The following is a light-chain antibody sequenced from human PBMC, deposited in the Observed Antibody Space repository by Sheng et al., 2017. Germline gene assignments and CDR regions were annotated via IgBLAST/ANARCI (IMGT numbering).Light chain of an antibody. Sequence: DIQMTQSPSTLSASVGDRITITCRASQDITNWLAWYQQTPGKAPKLLIYKASKLESGVPSRFSGSGSGTEFTLTITSLQPDDFATYYCQQYDKYPLSFGPGTKVDMK. CDR3: QQYDKYPLS. J-gene: IGKJ3*01. V-gene: IGKV1-5*03. CDR1: QDITNW. CDR2: KAS.